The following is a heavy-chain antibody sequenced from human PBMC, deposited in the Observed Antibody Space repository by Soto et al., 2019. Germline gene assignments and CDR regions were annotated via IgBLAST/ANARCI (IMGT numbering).Heavy chain of an antibody. CDR2: IYPGDSDT. J-gene: IGHJ5*02. D-gene: IGHD3-9*01. CDR3: ARRAIEPFLTGSNWFDP. Sequence: PGESLKISCKGSGYSFTSYWIGWVRQLPGKGLEWMGIIYPGDSDTRYSPSFQGQVTISADKSISTAYLQWSSLKASDTAMYYCARRAIEPFLTGSNWFDPWGQGTLVTVSS. CDR1: GYSFTSYW. V-gene: IGHV5-51*01.